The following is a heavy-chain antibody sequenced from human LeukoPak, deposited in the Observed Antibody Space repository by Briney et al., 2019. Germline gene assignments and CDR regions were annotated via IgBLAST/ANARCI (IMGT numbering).Heavy chain of an antibody. D-gene: IGHD4-17*01. CDR3: ARRAGEYSHPYDY. CDR1: GFSVRSNH. V-gene: IGHV3-53*05. Sequence: GGSLRLSCGASGFSVRSNHMSWVRQAPGKGPEWVSVIYNDGTTFHAGSVKGRFTISRDTSKNTLYLHMNSLRAEDTAVYYCARRAGEYSHPYDYWGQGTLVTVSS. CDR2: IYNDGTT. J-gene: IGHJ4*02.